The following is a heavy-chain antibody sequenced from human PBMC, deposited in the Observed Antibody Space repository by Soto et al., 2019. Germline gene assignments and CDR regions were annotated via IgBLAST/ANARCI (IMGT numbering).Heavy chain of an antibody. Sequence: GASVKVSCKASGGTLSDYAFSWVRQAPGQRLEWMGWINAGNGNTKYSQKFQGRVTITRDTSASTAYMELSSLRSEDTAVYYCARGITLPTPLDYWGQGTLVTSPQ. CDR3: ARGITLPTPLDY. CDR1: GGTLSDYA. CDR2: INAGNGNT. D-gene: IGHD1-20*01. V-gene: IGHV1-3*01. J-gene: IGHJ4*02.